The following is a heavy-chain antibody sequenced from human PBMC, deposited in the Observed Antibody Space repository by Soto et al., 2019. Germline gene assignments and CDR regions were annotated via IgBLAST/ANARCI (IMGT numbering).Heavy chain of an antibody. CDR1: GYTFIHYY. CDR2: INPNGGST. Sequence: QVQLLQSGAEVKKPGASVKISCKASGYTFIHYYIHWVRQAPGQGLEWMAIINPNGGSTNYAQKFQGRVTVTSDTSTTTVSMELNSLESDDTAVYFCARSLLQGEFWGQGTLVTVSS. V-gene: IGHV1-46*01. D-gene: IGHD3-16*01. J-gene: IGHJ4*02. CDR3: ARSLLQGEF.